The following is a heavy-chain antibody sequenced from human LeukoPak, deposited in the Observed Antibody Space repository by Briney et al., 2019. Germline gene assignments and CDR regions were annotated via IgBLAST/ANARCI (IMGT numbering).Heavy chain of an antibody. CDR2: ISAYNGNT. V-gene: IGHV1-18*01. CDR3: ARVLLWFGESPAYFDY. D-gene: IGHD3-10*01. J-gene: IGHJ4*02. CDR1: GYTFTSYG. Sequence: ASVKVSCKASGYTFTSYGISWVRQAPGQVLECMGWISAYNGNTNYAQKLQGRVTMTTDTSTSTAYMELRSLRSDDTAVYYCARVLLWFGESPAYFDYWGQGTLVTVSS.